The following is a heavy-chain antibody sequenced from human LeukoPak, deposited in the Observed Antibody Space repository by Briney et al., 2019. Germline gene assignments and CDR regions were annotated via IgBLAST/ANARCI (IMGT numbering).Heavy chain of an antibody. CDR2: ISKDGSNK. D-gene: IGHD2-15*01. J-gene: IGHJ4*02. Sequence: GSLRLSCAASGFTFSSYGMHWVRQAPGKGLEWVAVISKDGSNKYYADSVKGRFTISRDNSKNTLYVQMNSLRAEDTAVYYCARYSDGSGFDYWGQGTLVTVSS. CDR1: GFTFSSYG. CDR3: ARYSDGSGFDY. V-gene: IGHV3-30*03.